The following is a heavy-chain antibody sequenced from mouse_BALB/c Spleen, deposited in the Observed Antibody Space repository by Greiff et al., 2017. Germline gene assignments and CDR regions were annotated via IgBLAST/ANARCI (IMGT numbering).Heavy chain of an antibody. D-gene: IGHD2-3*01. CDR3: ARDGHHLGY. Sequence: QVQLQQSGAELVKPGAPVKLSCKASGYTFTSYWMNWVKQRPGRGLEWIGRIDPSDSDTHYNQKFKDKATLTVDKSSSTAYNQLSSLTSEDSAVYYCARDGHHLGYWGQGTTLTVSS. J-gene: IGHJ2*01. CDR1: GYTFTSYW. V-gene: IGHV1-69*02. CDR2: IDPSDSDT.